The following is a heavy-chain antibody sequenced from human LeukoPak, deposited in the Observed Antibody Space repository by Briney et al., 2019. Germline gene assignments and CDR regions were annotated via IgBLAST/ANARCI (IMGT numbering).Heavy chain of an antibody. D-gene: IGHD6-13*01. J-gene: IGHJ4*02. CDR3: ARIAAAGPIDY. Sequence: PGGSLRLSCAASGLTVINNYMSWVCQAPGKGLEWVSVIYSAVSTYYTDSVKGRFTISRDISKNTLYLQMNSLRAEDTAVYYCARIAAAGPIDYWGQGTLVTVSS. V-gene: IGHV3-66*01. CDR2: IYSAVST. CDR1: GLTVINNY.